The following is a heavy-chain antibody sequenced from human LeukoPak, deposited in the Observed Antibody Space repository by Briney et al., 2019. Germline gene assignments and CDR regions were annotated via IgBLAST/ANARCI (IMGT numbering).Heavy chain of an antibody. CDR2: LTYDGRTG. CDR1: GFTLSRCG. D-gene: IGHD2-8*01. Sequence: GGSLRLSCVASGFTLSRCGMHWVRQAPGKGLEWMGVLTYDGRTGYYGDSVKGRFTISRDTSKNMVFLEMSSLRSDDSAFYYCVKEQDNGVYRVADYWGQGTLVTVSS. J-gene: IGHJ4*02. V-gene: IGHV3-30*18. CDR3: VKEQDNGVYRVADY.